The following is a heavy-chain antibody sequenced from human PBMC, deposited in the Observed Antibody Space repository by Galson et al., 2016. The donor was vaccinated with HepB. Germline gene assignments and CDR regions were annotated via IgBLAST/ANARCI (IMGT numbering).Heavy chain of an antibody. J-gene: IGHJ4*02. CDR3: ARSVEGHFDY. D-gene: IGHD1-1*01. CDR1: GFTFSSYS. Sequence: SLRLSCAASGFTFSSYSLNWVRHAPGKGLECVSYISVYRTIYYADSVKGRFTISRDNARNSLYLQMNALRTDDTAVYYCARSVEGHFDYWGQGILVTVSS. V-gene: IGHV3-48*04. CDR2: ISVYRTI.